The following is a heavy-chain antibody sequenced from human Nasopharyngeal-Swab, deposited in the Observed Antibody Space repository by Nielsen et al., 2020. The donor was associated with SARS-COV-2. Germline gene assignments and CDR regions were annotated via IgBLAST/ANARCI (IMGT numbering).Heavy chain of an antibody. CDR2: TSWNGGSV. D-gene: IGHD6-19*01. Sequence: SLRLSCEASGFTFGDFAMHWVRQAPGKGLEWVSGTSWNGGSVGYADSVKGRFTISRDNAKNSLYLQMNSLRPEDTALYYCAKGAYSSGWYYFDFCGQGTLVTVSS. CDR3: AKGAYSSGWYYFDF. V-gene: IGHV3-9*01. CDR1: GFTFGDFA. J-gene: IGHJ4*02.